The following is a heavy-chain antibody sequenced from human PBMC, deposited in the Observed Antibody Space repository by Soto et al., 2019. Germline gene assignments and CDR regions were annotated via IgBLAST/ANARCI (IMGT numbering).Heavy chain of an antibody. CDR1: GFTFSSYG. Sequence: GALRLSCAASGFTFSSYGMHWVRQAPGKGLEWVAVISYDGSNKYYADSVKGRFTISRDNSKNTLYLQMNSLRAEDTAVYYCAKEGYSYGGAPYGMDVWGQGTTVTVSS. J-gene: IGHJ6*02. D-gene: IGHD5-18*01. V-gene: IGHV3-30*18. CDR3: AKEGYSYGGAPYGMDV. CDR2: ISYDGSNK.